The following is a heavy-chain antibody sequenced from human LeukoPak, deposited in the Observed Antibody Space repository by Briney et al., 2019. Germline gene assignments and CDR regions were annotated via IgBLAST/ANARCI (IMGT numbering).Heavy chain of an antibody. V-gene: IGHV4-4*02. CDR1: GGSISSSNW. CDR2: IYHSGST. D-gene: IGHD3-10*01. Sequence: SETLSLTCAVSGGSISSSNWWSWVRQPPGKGLECIGEIYHSGSTNYNPSLKSRVTISVDTSKNQFSLKLSSVTAADTAVYYCARGGYGSGSYRRYYFDYWGQGTLVTVSS. CDR3: ARGGYGSGSYRRYYFDY. J-gene: IGHJ4*02.